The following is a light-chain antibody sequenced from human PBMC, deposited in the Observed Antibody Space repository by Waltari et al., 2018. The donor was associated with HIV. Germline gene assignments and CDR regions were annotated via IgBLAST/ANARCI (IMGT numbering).Light chain of an antibody. J-gene: IGKJ2*01. V-gene: IGKV3-15*01. Sequence: EIVMTQSPATLSVSPGESATLSCRASQNVNRDLAWYQQSPGQPPRLLIFSTSTRSFDVPARFSCRGFGTEFTLTISSVQSEDFAVYYCQQYHGETPMYTFGQGTKVEIK. CDR2: STS. CDR1: QNVNRD. CDR3: QQYHGETPMYT.